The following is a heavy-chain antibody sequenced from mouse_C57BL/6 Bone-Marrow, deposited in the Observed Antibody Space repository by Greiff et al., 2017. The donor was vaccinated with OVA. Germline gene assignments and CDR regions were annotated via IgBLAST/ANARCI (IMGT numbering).Heavy chain of an antibody. CDR1: GYTFTSYW. CDR3: AREYYNYAMDY. CDR2: IDPSDSYT. V-gene: IGHV1-69*01. J-gene: IGHJ4*01. D-gene: IGHD2-12*01. Sequence: QVQLQQPGAELVMPGASVKLSCKASGYTFTSYWMHWVKQRPGQGLEWIGEIDPSDSYTNYNQKFKGKSTLTVDKSSSTAYMQLSSLTSEDSAVYYGAREYYNYAMDYWGQGTSVTVSS.